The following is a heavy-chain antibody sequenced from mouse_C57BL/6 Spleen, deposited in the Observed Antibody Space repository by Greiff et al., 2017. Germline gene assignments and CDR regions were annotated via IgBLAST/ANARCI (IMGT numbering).Heavy chain of an antibody. V-gene: IGHV5-17*01. Sequence: EVHLVESGGGLVKPGGSLKLSCAASGFTFSDYGMHWVRQAPEKGLEWVAYISSGSSTIYYADTVKGRCTISRDNAKNTLFLQMTSLRSEDTAMYYCARHSNSYYYAMDYWGQGASGTVSS. CDR3: ARHSNSYYYAMDY. J-gene: IGHJ4*01. CDR1: GFTFSDYG. CDR2: ISSGSSTI. D-gene: IGHD2-5*01.